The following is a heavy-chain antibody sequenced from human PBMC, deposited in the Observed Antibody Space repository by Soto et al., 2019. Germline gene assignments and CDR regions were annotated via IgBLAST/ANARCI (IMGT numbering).Heavy chain of an antibody. Sequence: QVQLVQSGAEVKKPGASVKVYCKTSGYTFNNYGISWVRQAPGQGLEWMGWISDYNGNTNYPQKFQGRVTMTTDISTKTVYMVLTSLRSDDTAVYYCARDGYYGSGSYGMDVWGRGTTVSVSS. J-gene: IGHJ6*02. CDR1: GYTFNNYG. V-gene: IGHV1-18*01. CDR3: ARDGYYGSGSYGMDV. D-gene: IGHD3-10*01. CDR2: ISDYNGNT.